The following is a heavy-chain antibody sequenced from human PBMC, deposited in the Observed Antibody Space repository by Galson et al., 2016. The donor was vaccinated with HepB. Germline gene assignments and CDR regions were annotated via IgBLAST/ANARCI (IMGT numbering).Heavy chain of an antibody. CDR2: INGDGNNT. J-gene: IGHJ4*02. Sequence: SLRLSCAASGFTFSRYWMHWVRQAPGKGLVWVSRINGDGNNTSYADSVKGRFTISRDNAKNTLYLQMNSLRSEDTALYYCSLGATSAHYWGQGTLVTVSS. CDR1: GFTFSRYW. V-gene: IGHV3-74*01. D-gene: IGHD3-16*01. CDR3: SLGATSAHY.